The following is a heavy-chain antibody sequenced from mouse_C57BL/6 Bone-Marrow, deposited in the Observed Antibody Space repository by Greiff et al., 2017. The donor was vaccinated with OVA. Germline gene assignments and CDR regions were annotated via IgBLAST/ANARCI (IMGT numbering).Heavy chain of an antibody. V-gene: IGHV1-81*01. CDR3: AREGGRRGAWFAY. CDR2: IYPRSGNT. D-gene: IGHD2-12*01. CDR1: GYTFTSYG. Sequence: VQLVESGAELARPGASVKLSCKASGYTFTSYGISWVKQRTGQGLEWIGEIYPRSGNTYYNEKFKGKATLTADKSSSTAYMELRSLTSEDSAVYFCAREGGRRGAWFAYWGQGTLVTVSA. J-gene: IGHJ3*01.